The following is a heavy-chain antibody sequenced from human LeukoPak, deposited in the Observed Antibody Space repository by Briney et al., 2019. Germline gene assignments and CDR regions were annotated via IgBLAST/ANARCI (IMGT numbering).Heavy chain of an antibody. CDR1: GGTFSSYA. Sequence: SVKVSCKASGGTFSSYAISWVRQAPGQGLEWMGGIIPIFGTANYAQKFQGRVTITADESTSTAYMELSSLRSEETAVYYCARDQGLTAPPPYGLDVWGQGTTVIVSS. D-gene: IGHD5-18*01. V-gene: IGHV1-69*13. J-gene: IGHJ6*02. CDR3: ARDQGLTAPPPYGLDV. CDR2: IIPIFGTA.